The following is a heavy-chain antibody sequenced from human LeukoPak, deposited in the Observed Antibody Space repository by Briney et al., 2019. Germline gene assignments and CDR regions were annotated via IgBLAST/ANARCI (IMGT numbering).Heavy chain of an antibody. D-gene: IGHD4-23*01. CDR1: GFTFSGSA. CDR3: TRRATTVVTRGYYYGMDV. Sequence: PGGSLRLSCAASGFTFSGSAMHWVRQASGKGLEWVGRIRSKANSYATAYAASVKGRFTISRDDSKNTAYLQMNSLKTEDTAVYYCTRRATTVVTRGYYYGMDVWGQGTTVTVSS. CDR2: IRSKANSYAT. J-gene: IGHJ6*02. V-gene: IGHV3-73*01.